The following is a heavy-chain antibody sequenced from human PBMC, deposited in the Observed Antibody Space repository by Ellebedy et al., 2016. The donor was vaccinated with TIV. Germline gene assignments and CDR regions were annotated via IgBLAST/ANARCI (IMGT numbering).Heavy chain of an antibody. CDR3: AKWAAVRADPDC. CDR2: ISYDGSNE. Sequence: GESLKISCAASGFTFSSYGMHWVRQAPGKGLEWVAIISYDGSNEVYADSVKGRFTISRDNSKNTLSLQLNSLRAEDTAVYYCAKWAAVRADPDCWGQGTLVTVSS. CDR1: GFTFSSYG. V-gene: IGHV3-30*18. D-gene: IGHD3-10*01. J-gene: IGHJ4*02.